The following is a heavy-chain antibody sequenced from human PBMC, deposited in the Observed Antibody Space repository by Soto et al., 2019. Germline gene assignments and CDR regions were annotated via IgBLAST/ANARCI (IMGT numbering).Heavy chain of an antibody. CDR1: GYTFTSYA. CDR3: ARSSGFYYVDY. D-gene: IGHD3-22*01. V-gene: IGHV1-3*01. Sequence: QVQLVQSGAEVKKPGASVKVSCKASGYTFTSYAMHWVRQAPGQRLEWMGWINAGNGHTKNSQKFQGRVTITRDTSASTAYMELTSLRSEDTAVYSCARSSGFYYVDYWGQGTLVTVSS. CDR2: INAGNGHT. J-gene: IGHJ4*02.